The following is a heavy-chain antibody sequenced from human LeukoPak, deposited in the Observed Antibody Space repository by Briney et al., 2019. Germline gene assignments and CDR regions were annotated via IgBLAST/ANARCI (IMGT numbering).Heavy chain of an antibody. Sequence: SETLSLTCTVSGGSISSSSYYWGWIRQPPGKGLEWIGSIYYSGSTYYNPYLKSRVTISVDTSKNQFSLKLSSVTAADTAVYYCARDAFSGGSLYNWFDPWGQGTLVTVSS. CDR2: IYYSGST. D-gene: IGHD2-15*01. J-gene: IGHJ5*02. CDR1: GGSISSSSYY. V-gene: IGHV4-39*07. CDR3: ARDAFSGGSLYNWFDP.